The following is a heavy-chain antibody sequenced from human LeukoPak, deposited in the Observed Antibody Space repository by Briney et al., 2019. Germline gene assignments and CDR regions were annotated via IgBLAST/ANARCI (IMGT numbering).Heavy chain of an antibody. J-gene: IGHJ4*02. CDR2: INIDGSTT. CDR3: ISDHTGHDDY. Sequence: PGGSLRLSCAASGFSFSSYWMHWVRQALGKGLVWVSRINIDGSTTTYADSVKGRFTISRDNAKNTLSLQMNSLRADDTAVYYCISDHTGHDDYWGQGTLVTVSS. V-gene: IGHV3-74*01. D-gene: IGHD1-1*01. CDR1: GFSFSSYW.